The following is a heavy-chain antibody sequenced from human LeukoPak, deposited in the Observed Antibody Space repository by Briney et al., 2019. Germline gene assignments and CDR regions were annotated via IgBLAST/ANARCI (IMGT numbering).Heavy chain of an antibody. CDR2: INPSGGST. CDR3: AKDPYGTRYFDY. J-gene: IGHJ4*02. V-gene: IGHV1-46*01. D-gene: IGHD2-2*01. CDR1: GYTFTSYY. Sequence: ASVNVSCKASGYTFTSYYIHWVRQAPGQGLEWMGIINPSGGSTSYAQKFQGRVTMTRDTSTSTVYMELSSLRAEDTAVYYCAKDPYGTRYFDYWGQGTLVTVSS.